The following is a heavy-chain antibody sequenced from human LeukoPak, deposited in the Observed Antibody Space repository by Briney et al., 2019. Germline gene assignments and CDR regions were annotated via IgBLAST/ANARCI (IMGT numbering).Heavy chain of an antibody. D-gene: IGHD1-14*01. J-gene: IGHJ4*02. CDR1: GGSFSGYY. CDR2: INHSGST. CDR3: ARAGGRRRIVY. Sequence: PSETLSLTCAVYGGSFSGYYWSWIRQPPGKGLEWIGEINHSGSTNYNPSLKSRVTISVDTSKNQFSLKLSSVTAVDTAVYYCARAGGRRRIVYWGQGTLVTVSS. V-gene: IGHV4-34*01.